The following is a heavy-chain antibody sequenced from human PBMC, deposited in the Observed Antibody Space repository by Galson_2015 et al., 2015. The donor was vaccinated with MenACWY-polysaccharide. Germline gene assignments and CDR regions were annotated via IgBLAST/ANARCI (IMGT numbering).Heavy chain of an antibody. Sequence: SLRLSCAASGFTFDDYAMHWVRQAPGKGLEWVSGISWNSGNIGYADSVKGRFTISRDSAKNSLNLQMNSLRAEDTALYYCAKDWGSTAGRWGGMDVWGKGTTVTVSS. V-gene: IGHV3-9*01. J-gene: IGHJ6*03. CDR1: GFTFDDYA. CDR3: AKDWGSTAGRWGGMDV. D-gene: IGHD6-6*01. CDR2: ISWNSGNI.